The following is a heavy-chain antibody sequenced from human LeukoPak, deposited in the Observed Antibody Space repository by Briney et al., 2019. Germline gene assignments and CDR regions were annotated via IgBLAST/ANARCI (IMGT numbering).Heavy chain of an antibody. Sequence: PSETLSLTCTVSGGSISSYYWSWIRQPPGRGLEWIGYIYYSGSTNYNPSLKSRVTISVDTAKNQFSLKLSSVTAADTAVYYCAXDGLPYYDSSGFYXXDXXGQGXMVTV. D-gene: IGHD3-22*01. CDR2: IYYSGST. CDR1: GGSISSYY. CDR3: AXDGLPYYDSSGFYXXDX. J-gene: IGHJ3*01. V-gene: IGHV4-59*01.